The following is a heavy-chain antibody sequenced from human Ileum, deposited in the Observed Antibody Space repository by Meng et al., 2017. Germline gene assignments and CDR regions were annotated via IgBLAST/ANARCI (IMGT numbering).Heavy chain of an antibody. V-gene: IGHV3-48*03. Sequence: GESLKISCAGSGFTCSSYEMKWVRQAPGKGLQWISYISSSGDSIYYADSVKGRFTISRDNAKNSLYMQMNSLRVEDTGVYYCARKGAVEGGWSHNYYAMDVWGQGTTVTVSS. J-gene: IGHJ6*02. CDR1: GFTCSSYE. CDR3: ARKGAVEGGWSHNYYAMDV. CDR2: ISSSGDSI. D-gene: IGHD6-19*01.